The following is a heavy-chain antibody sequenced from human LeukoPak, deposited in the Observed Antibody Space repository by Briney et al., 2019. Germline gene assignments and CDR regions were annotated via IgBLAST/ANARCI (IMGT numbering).Heavy chain of an antibody. CDR3: QSSYYYDSSGYPTFDY. J-gene: IGHJ4*02. CDR1: GFTFSSYS. D-gene: IGHD3-22*01. CDR2: IKQNGNEK. V-gene: IGHV3-7*01. Sequence: GGSLRLSCAASGFTFSSYSMSWVRQAPGKGLERVANIKQNGNEKYYVDSVKGRFTISRDNAKNTLYLQMNSLRAEDTAVYYCQSSYYYDSSGYPTFDYWGQGTLVTVSS.